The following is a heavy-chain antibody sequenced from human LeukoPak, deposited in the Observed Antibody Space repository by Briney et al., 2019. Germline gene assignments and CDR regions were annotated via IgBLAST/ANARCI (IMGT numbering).Heavy chain of an antibody. Sequence: GGSLSLSCAASGFTFSSYEMNWVRQAPGKGLEWVSYISSSGSTIYYADSVKGRFTISRDNAKNSLYLQVNSLRAEDTAVYYCARVPSGWFGESDYWGQGTLVTVSS. CDR3: ARVPSGWFGESDY. D-gene: IGHD3-10*01. CDR2: ISSSGSTI. V-gene: IGHV3-48*03. CDR1: GFTFSSYE. J-gene: IGHJ4*02.